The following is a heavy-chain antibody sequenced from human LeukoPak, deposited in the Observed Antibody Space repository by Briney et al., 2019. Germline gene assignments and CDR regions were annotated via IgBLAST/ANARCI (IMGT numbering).Heavy chain of an antibody. CDR2: ISSSSSYI. J-gene: IGHJ3*02. CDR3: ASLLISTYYYDSSGPDAFDI. Sequence: GGSLRLSCAASGFTFSSYSMNWVRQAPGKGLEWVSSISSSSSYIYYADSVKGRFTISRDNAKNSLYPQMNSLRAEDTAVYYCASLLISTYYYDSSGPDAFDIWGQGTMVTVSS. V-gene: IGHV3-21*01. D-gene: IGHD3-22*01. CDR1: GFTFSSYS.